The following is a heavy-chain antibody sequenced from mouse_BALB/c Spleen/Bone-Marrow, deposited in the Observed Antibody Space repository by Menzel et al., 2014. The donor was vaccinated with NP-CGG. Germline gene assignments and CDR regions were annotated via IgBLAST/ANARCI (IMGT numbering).Heavy chain of an antibody. V-gene: IGHV14-3*02. CDR1: GFNIKDTY. J-gene: IGHJ2*01. D-gene: IGHD1-1*01. Sequence: EVKLVESGAELVKPGASVKLSCTASGFNIKDTYMHWVKQRPEQGLEWIGRIDPANGNTKYDPKFQGKATITADTSSNTAYLQLSSLTSEAAAVYYCARIYSYGRGYFDYWGQGTPLTVSS. CDR3: ARIYSYGRGYFDY. CDR2: IDPANGNT.